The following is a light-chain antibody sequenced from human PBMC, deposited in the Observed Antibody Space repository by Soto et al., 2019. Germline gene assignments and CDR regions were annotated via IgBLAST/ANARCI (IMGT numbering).Light chain of an antibody. CDR2: EVS. J-gene: IGLJ1*01. CDR3: SSYTSSSTLV. V-gene: IGLV2-14*01. Sequence: SVLTQPASVSGSPGQSITISCTGTSSDVGGYNYVSWYQQHPGKAPKLMIYEVSNRPSGVSHRYSGSKSGNTASLTISGLQAEDEADYYCSSYTSSSTLVFGTGTKVTVL. CDR1: SSDVGGYNY.